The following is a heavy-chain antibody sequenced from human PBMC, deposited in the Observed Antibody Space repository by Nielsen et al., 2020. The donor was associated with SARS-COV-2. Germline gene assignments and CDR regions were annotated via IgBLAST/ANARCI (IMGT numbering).Heavy chain of an antibody. J-gene: IGHJ4*02. CDR2: ISYDGSNK. Sequence: GESLKISCAASGFTFSSYAMHWVRQAPGKGLEWVAVISYDGSNKYYADSVKGRFTISRDNSKNTLYLQMNSLRAEDTAVYYCAKASSKWLVWYFDYWGQGTLVTVSS. V-gene: IGHV3-30-3*01. D-gene: IGHD6-19*01. CDR3: AKASSKWLVWYFDY. CDR1: GFTFSSYA.